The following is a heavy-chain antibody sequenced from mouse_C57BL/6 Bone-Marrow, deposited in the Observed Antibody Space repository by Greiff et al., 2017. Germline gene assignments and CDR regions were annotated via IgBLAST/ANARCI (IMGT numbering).Heavy chain of an antibody. V-gene: IGHV15-2*01. CDR1: DSEVFPIAY. CDR2: ILPSIGRT. Sequence: VKLQESGSELRSPGSSVKLSCKDFDSEVFPIAYMSWVRQKPGHGFEWIGGILPSIGRTIYGEKFGDKATLDADTLSNTAYWELNSLTSEDSAIDYCARNGDGSSDYFDYWGQGTTLTVSS. CDR3: ARNGDGSSDYFDY. D-gene: IGHD1-1*01. J-gene: IGHJ2*01.